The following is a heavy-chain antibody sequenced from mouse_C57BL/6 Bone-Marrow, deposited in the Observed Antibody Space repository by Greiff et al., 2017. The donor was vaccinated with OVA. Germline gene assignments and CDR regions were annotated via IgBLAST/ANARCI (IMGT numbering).Heavy chain of an antibody. CDR2: ISDGGSYT. V-gene: IGHV5-4*01. Sequence: EVKVVESGGGLVQPGGSLKLSCAASGFTFSSYAMSWVRQTPEKRLEWVATISDGGSYTYYPDNVKGRFTISRDNAKNNLYLQMSHLKSEDTAMYYCARDTEPFDYWGQGTTLTVSS. J-gene: IGHJ2*01. CDR3: ARDTEPFDY. CDR1: GFTFSSYA.